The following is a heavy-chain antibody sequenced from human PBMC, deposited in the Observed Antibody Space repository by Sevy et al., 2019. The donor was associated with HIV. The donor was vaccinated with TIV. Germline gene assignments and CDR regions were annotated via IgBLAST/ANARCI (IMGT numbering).Heavy chain of an antibody. CDR1: GFSFTDFW. CDR3: ARRYFDL. J-gene: IGHJ4*02. Sequence: GGSLRLSCKASGFSFTDFWMQWVSQVPGKGPELVANINQDGSEMYYVDSVKGRFTISRDNAESALYLQMHGLRAEDAATYFCARRYFDLWGQRTVVTVSS. CDR2: INQDGSEM. V-gene: IGHV3-7*01.